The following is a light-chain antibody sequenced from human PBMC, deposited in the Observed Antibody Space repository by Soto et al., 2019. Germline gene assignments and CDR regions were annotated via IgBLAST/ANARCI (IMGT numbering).Light chain of an antibody. CDR3: QSYDSSLDGWV. CDR2: GD. Sequence: QSVLTQPPSVSGAPGQRVTISCTGSNSNIGTGYGVRWYQQLPGTAPRLLVYGDSRPSGVPDRFSGSKSGTSASLAITGLQAEDETYYYCQSYDSSLDGWVFGGGTKLTVL. J-gene: IGLJ3*02. CDR1: NSNIGTGYG. V-gene: IGLV1-40*01.